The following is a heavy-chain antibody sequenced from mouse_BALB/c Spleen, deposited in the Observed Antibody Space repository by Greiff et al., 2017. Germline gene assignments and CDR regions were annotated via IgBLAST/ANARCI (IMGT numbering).Heavy chain of an antibody. CDR3: ARGGSTMVTTDY. D-gene: IGHD2-2*01. Sequence: EVQLQQSGAELVKPGASVKLSCTASGFNIKDTYMHWVKQRPEQGLEWIGRIDPANGNTKYDPKFQGKATITADTSSNTAYLQLSSLTSEDTAVYYCARGGSTMVTTDYWGQGTTLTVSS. V-gene: IGHV14-3*02. CDR1: GFNIKDTY. CDR2: IDPANGNT. J-gene: IGHJ2*01.